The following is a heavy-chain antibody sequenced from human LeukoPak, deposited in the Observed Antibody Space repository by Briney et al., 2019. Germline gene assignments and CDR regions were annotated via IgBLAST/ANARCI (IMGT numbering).Heavy chain of an antibody. Sequence: ETLSLSCTASGVSFSSSSYCWGWIRQPPGKGLEWIGIIYDSGRTYYNPSLKSRVTISVDASKNLYTLKLSSVTAADKAVEYCARLGLKAAAGNWFDPWGQGTLVTVSS. CDR3: ARLGLKAAAGNWFDP. J-gene: IGHJ5*02. D-gene: IGHD6-13*01. V-gene: IGHV4-39*06. CDR1: GVSFSSSSYC. CDR2: IYDSGRT.